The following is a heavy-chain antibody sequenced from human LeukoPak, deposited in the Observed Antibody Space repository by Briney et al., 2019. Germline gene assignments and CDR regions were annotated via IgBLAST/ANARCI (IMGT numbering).Heavy chain of an antibody. CDR1: GFTFSTYW. J-gene: IGHJ4*02. Sequence: GGSLRLSCAASGFTFSTYWMHWVRQAPGKGLVWVSRINYDGSTTLYADSVKSRFTISRDNVKNTLYLHMHSLRAEDTAVYYCVRGLDYWGQGTLVTVSS. CDR2: INYDGSTT. V-gene: IGHV3-74*01. CDR3: VRGLDY. D-gene: IGHD3-16*01.